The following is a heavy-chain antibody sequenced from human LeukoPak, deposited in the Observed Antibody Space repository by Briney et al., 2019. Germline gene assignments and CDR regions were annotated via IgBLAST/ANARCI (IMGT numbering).Heavy chain of an antibody. CDR1: GFTFGSYW. Sequence: GGSLRPSCAASGFTFGSYWMSWVRQAPGKGLEWVANIKQDGSEKNYVDSVKGRFTISRDNAKNSLYLQMNSLRAEDTAVYYCARGLTTVTAKSYFDYWGQGTLVTVSS. J-gene: IGHJ4*02. CDR2: IKQDGSEK. D-gene: IGHD4-17*01. CDR3: ARGLTTVTAKSYFDY. V-gene: IGHV3-7*01.